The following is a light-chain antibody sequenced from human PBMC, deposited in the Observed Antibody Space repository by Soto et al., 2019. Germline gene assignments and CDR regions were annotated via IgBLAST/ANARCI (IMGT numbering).Light chain of an antibody. CDR3: QQYGSSPGFT. J-gene: IGKJ3*01. CDR1: QSVSSSY. Sequence: LSLSPGERATLSCRASQSVSSSYLAWYQQKPGQAPRLLIYGASSRATGIPDRFSGSGAGTDFTLTISRLEPEDFAVYYCQQYGSSPGFTFGPGTKVDIK. V-gene: IGKV3-20*01. CDR2: GAS.